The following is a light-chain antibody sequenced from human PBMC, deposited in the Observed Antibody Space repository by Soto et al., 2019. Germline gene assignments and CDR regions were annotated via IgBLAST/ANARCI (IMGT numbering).Light chain of an antibody. Sequence: DIQMTQSPSSLSGSVGDRVTITCRASQTISSWLAWYQQKPGKAPKLLIYKASTLKSGVPSRFSGSGYGTDSTITISSLPPDDFATYYTQHYHTYSEASGQATKL. CDR2: KAS. V-gene: IGKV1-5*03. CDR3: QHYHTYSEA. J-gene: IGKJ1*01. CDR1: QTISSW.